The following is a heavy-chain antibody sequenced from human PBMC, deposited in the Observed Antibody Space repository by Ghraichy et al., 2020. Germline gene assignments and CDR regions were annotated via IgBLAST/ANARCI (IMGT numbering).Heavy chain of an antibody. D-gene: IGHD6-13*01. CDR3: AKVHRTSWDYIDY. J-gene: IGHJ4*02. V-gene: IGHV3-23*01. CDR1: GFTFSSYD. CDR2: VSFSGGST. Sequence: GVLNISCAASGFTFSSYDMSWVRQAPGKGLEWVSSVSFSGGSTYSADSVKGRFSISRDNSKDTLYLQMNSLRAEDTAIYYCAKVHRTSWDYIDYWGQGTLVTVSS.